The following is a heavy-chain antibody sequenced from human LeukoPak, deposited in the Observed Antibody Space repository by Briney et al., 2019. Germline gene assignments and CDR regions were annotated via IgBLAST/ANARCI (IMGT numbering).Heavy chain of an antibody. J-gene: IGHJ3*02. CDR2: INHSGST. D-gene: IGHD7-27*01. Sequence: SETLSLTCAVYGGSFSGYYRSWIRQPPGKGLEWIGEINHSGSTNYNPSLKSRVTISVDTSKNQFSLKLSSVTAADTAVYYCAREALTGDDAFDIWGQGTMVTVSS. V-gene: IGHV4-34*01. CDR3: AREALTGDDAFDI. CDR1: GGSFSGYY.